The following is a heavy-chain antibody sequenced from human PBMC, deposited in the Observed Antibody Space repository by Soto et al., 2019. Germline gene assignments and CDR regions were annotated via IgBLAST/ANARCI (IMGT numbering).Heavy chain of an antibody. CDR1: GGSISSSSYY. Sequence: QLQLQESGPGLVKPSETLSLTCTVSGGSISSSSYYWGWIRQPPGKGLEWIGSIYYSGSTYYNPSLKSRITISVDTSKNQFSLKLSSVTAADTAVYYCARQKRGGYCSSTSCYEDWYFDLWGRGTLVTVSS. V-gene: IGHV4-39*01. D-gene: IGHD2-2*01. J-gene: IGHJ2*01. CDR3: ARQKRGGYCSSTSCYEDWYFDL. CDR2: IYYSGST.